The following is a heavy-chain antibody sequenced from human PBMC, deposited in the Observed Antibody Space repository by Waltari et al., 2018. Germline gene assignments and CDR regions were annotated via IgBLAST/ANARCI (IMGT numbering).Heavy chain of an antibody. Sequence: QVQLQESGPGLVKPSETLSLTCTVPGGSISSYYWSWIRQPPGKGLEWIGYIYYSGSTNYNPSLKSRVTISVDTSKNQFSLKLSSVTAADTAVYYCARDNGSGWYTLDYWGQGTLVTVSS. CDR2: IYYSGST. J-gene: IGHJ4*02. D-gene: IGHD6-19*01. V-gene: IGHV4-59*01. CDR1: GGSISSYY. CDR3: ARDNGSGWYTLDY.